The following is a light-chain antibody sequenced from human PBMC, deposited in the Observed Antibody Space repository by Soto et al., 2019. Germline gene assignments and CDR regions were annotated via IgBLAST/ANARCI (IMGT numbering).Light chain of an antibody. CDR1: SSDVGGYNY. CDR2: DVS. J-gene: IGLJ2*01. V-gene: IGLV2-14*01. CDR3: SSYTSSITLLV. Sequence: QSALTQPASVSGSPGQSITISCTGTSSDVGGYNYGSWYQQHPGKAPKLMIYDVSNRPSGVSNRFSGSKSGNTAPLTISGLQAEDDADYFCSSYTSSITLLVFGGGTKLTVL.